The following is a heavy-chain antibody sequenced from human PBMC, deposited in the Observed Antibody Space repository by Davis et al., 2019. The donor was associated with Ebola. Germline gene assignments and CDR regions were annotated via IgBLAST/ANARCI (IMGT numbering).Heavy chain of an antibody. Sequence: PSETLSLTCTVSGGSISSYYWSWIRQPPGKGLEWIGYIYYSGSTNYNPSLKSRVTISVDTSKNQFSLKLSSVTAADTAVYYCARDNPYYYGSGSYGRYNWFDPWGQGTLVTVSS. CDR2: IYYSGST. CDR3: ARDNPYYYGSGSYGRYNWFDP. CDR1: GGSISSYY. J-gene: IGHJ5*02. V-gene: IGHV4-59*01. D-gene: IGHD3-10*01.